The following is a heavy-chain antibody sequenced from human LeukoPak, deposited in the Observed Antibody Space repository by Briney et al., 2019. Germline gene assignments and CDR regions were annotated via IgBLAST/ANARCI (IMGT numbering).Heavy chain of an antibody. Sequence: PSETLSLTCTVSGGSISSGDYYWSWIRQPPGKGLEWIGYIYYSGSTYYNPSLKSRVTISVDTSKNQFSLKLSSVTAADTAVYYCAGSSGPAGLFDPWGQGTLVTVSS. CDR1: GGSISSGDYY. D-gene: IGHD3-22*01. CDR2: IYYSGST. J-gene: IGHJ5*02. V-gene: IGHV4-30-4*08. CDR3: AGSSGPAGLFDP.